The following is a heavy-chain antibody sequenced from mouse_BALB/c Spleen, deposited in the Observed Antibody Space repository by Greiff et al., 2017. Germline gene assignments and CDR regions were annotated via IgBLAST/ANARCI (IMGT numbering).Heavy chain of an antibody. CDR1: GFTFSSYG. CDR2: ISSGGSYT. V-gene: IGHV5-6*01. J-gene: IGHJ2*01. CDR3: ARRGITTAHFDY. D-gene: IGHD1-2*01. Sequence: EVQVVESGGDLVKPGGSLKLSCAASGFTFSSYGMSWVRQTPDKRLEWVATISSGGSYTYYPDSVKGRFTISRDNAKNTLYLQMSSLKSEDTAMYYCARRGITTAHFDYWGQGTTLTVSS.